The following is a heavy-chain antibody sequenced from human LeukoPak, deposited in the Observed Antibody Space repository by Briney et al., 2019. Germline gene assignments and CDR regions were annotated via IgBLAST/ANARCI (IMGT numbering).Heavy chain of an antibody. J-gene: IGHJ4*02. CDR3: AKGGVEDY. V-gene: IGHV3-23*01. CDR2: ISGSGGST. D-gene: IGHD3-10*01. Sequence: LEWVSGISGSGGSTYYAASVKGRFTISRDNAKNSLYLQMNSLRAEDTAVYYCAKGGVEDYWGQGTLVTVSS.